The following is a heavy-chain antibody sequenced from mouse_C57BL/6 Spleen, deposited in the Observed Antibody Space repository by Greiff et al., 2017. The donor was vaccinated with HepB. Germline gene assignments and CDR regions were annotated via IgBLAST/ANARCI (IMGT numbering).Heavy chain of an antibody. V-gene: IGHV5-9-1*02. CDR3: TRARNYYGSTGYFDV. D-gene: IGHD1-1*01. CDR2: ISSGGDYI. Sequence: EVHLVESGEGLVKPGGSLKLSCAASGFTFSSYAMSWVRQTPEKRLEWVAYISSGGDYIYYADTVKGRITIARDNARNTLYLQMSSLKSEDTAMYYCTRARNYYGSTGYFDVWGTGTTVTVSS. J-gene: IGHJ1*03. CDR1: GFTFSSYA.